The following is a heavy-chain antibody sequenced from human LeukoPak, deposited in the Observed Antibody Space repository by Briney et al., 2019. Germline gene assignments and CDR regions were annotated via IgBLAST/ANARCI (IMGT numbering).Heavy chain of an antibody. CDR2: ISYDGSNK. J-gene: IGHJ4*02. V-gene: IGHV3-30*03. D-gene: IGHD5-12*01. CDR3: ARDFEGGYEAFDY. CDR1: GFTFSSYG. Sequence: PGRSLRLSCAASGFTFSSYGMHWVRQAPGKGLEWVAVISYDGSNKYYADSVKGRFTISRDNAKNSLYLQMNSLRAEDTAVYYCARDFEGGYEAFDYWGQGTLVTVSS.